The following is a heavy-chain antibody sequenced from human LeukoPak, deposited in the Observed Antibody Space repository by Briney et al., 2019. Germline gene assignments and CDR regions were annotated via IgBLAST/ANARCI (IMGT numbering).Heavy chain of an antibody. CDR1: GGSISSSSYS. J-gene: IGHJ3*02. CDR2: IYYSGST. V-gene: IGHV4-39*01. Sequence: PSETLSLTCTVSGGSISSSSYSWGWIRQPPGKGLEWIGSIYYSGSTYYNPSLKSRVTISVDTSKNQFSLKLSSVTAADTAVYYCARLSLHHITIFGVVIISAFDIWGQGTMVTVSS. CDR3: ARLSLHHITIFGVVIISAFDI. D-gene: IGHD3-3*01.